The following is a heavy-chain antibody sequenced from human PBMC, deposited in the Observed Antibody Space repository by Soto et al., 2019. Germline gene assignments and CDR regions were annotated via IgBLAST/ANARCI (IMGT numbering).Heavy chain of an antibody. CDR2: IYSGGST. CDR3: ARDAVKNYYDSSGYYLYDYYYYYGMDV. CDR1: GFTVSSNY. J-gene: IGHJ6*02. V-gene: IGHV3-66*01. D-gene: IGHD3-22*01. Sequence: PGGSLRLSCAASGFTVSSNYMSWVRQAPGKGLEWVSVIYSGGSTYYADSVKGRFTISRDNSKNTLYLQMNSLRAEDTAVYYCARDAVKNYYDSSGYYLYDYYYYYGMDVWGQGTTVTVSS.